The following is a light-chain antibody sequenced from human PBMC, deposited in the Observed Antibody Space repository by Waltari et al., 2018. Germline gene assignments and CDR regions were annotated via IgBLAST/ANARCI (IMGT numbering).Light chain of an antibody. CDR3: QQYDRYSAWT. V-gene: IGKV1-5*01. CDR2: DVS. Sequence: DIQMTQSPSTLSASVGDRVPITCRASQRVTRYLAWYQQKPGKAPKVLIWDVSSLERGVPSRFSGSGSGTEFTLTISSLQPDDFATYYCQQYDRYSAWTFGQGTKVEIK. J-gene: IGKJ1*01. CDR1: QRVTRY.